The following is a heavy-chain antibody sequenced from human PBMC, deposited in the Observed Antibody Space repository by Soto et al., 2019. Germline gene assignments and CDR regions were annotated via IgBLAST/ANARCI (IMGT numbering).Heavy chain of an antibody. CDR1: GYSFTSHW. J-gene: IGHJ6*02. D-gene: IGHD2-2*01. V-gene: IGHV5-51*01. Sequence: PGESLKISCKTSGYSFTSHWIAWVRQMPGKGLEWMGIIYPSDSEIRYRPSFQGQVTISVDNSISTAYLQWSSLKASDTATYYCARQDYSNYRGGMDVWGQGTTVTVSS. CDR3: ARQDYSNYRGGMDV. CDR2: IYPSDSEI.